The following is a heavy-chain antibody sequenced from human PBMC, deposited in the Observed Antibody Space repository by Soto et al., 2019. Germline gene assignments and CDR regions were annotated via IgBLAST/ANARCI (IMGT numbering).Heavy chain of an antibody. V-gene: IGHV4-59*01. J-gene: IGHJ5*02. D-gene: IGHD3-10*01. CDR1: GGSISTYY. CDR3: VRGPRPLFLWFGET. Sequence: QVHLQESGPGLVKPSETLSLSCTVSGGSISTYYLSWIRQPPGKGLEWIGYIYYSGSTKYNPSLKSRVNISIDTSKIQFSLKLSSVTAVDTAAYFCVRGPRPLFLWFGETWGQGTLVTVSS. CDR2: IYYSGST.